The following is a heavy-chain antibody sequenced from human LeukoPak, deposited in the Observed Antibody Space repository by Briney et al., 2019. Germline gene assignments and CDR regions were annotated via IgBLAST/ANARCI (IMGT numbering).Heavy chain of an antibody. Sequence: PSETLSLTCTVSGGSISSSSYYWGWIRQPPGKGLEWFVSIYYSGSTYYNPSLKSRVTISVDTSKNQFSLKLSSVTAADTAVYYCARHELELGYSSSSVRDWFDPWGQGTLVTVSS. V-gene: IGHV4-39*01. J-gene: IGHJ5*02. CDR3: ARHELELGYSSSSVRDWFDP. CDR1: GGSISSSSYY. D-gene: IGHD6-6*01. CDR2: IYYSGST.